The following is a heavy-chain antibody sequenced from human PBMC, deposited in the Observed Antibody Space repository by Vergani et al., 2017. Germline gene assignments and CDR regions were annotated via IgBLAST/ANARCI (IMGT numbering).Heavy chain of an antibody. CDR1: GGPINTGAYY. V-gene: IGHV4-61*02. CDR2: MYTSGHT. CDR3: ARASHCINCYSEGPNGPGYYYMDV. J-gene: IGHJ6*03. Sequence: QVQLQESGPRLVRPSQTLSLTCTVSGGPINTGAYYWTWIRQPAGKKLEWIVRMYTSGHTIYNPSLESRVTMSVDTSKNQFSLQLSSVTAADTAVYYCARASHCINCYSEGPNGPGYYYMDVWGKGTTVTVSS. D-gene: IGHD2-21*01.